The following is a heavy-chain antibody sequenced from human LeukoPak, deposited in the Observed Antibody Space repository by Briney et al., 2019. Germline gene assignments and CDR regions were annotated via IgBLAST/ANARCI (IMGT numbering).Heavy chain of an antibody. CDR2: ISYDGGNK. V-gene: IGHV3-30-3*01. CDR3: ARGLVAAAGHYFDY. J-gene: IGHJ4*02. D-gene: IGHD6-13*01. Sequence: GGSLRLSCAASGFTFSSYAMHWVRQAPGKGLEWVAVISYDGGNKYYADSVKGRFTISRDNSENTLYLQMNSLRAEDTAVYYCARGLVAAAGHYFDYWGQGTLVTVSS. CDR1: GFTFSSYA.